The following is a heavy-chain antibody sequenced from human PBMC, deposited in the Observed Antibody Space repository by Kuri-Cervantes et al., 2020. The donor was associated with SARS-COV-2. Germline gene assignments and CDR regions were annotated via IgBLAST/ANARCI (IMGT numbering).Heavy chain of an antibody. D-gene: IGHD6-19*01. CDR3: ARDSSSGWFSY. CDR1: GFTFSSYS. J-gene: IGHJ4*02. Sequence: GGSLRLSCAASGFTFSSYSMNWVRQAPGKGLEWVSYISSSSTIYYADSVKGRFTISRDNAKNSLYLQMNSLRAEDTAVYYCARDSSSGWFSYWGQGTLVTDSS. V-gene: IGHV3-48*01. CDR2: ISSSSTI.